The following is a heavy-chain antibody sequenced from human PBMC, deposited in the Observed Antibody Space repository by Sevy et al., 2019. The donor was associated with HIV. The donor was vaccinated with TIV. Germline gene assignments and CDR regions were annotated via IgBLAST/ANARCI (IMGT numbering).Heavy chain of an antibody. CDR1: GFTFDDYA. CDR2: LSWNSGNI. J-gene: IGHJ6*02. CDR3: AKDRASGTYYERHYYYYGMDV. D-gene: IGHD3-10*01. Sequence: GGSLRLSCAASGFTFDDYAMHWVRRAPGKGLEWVSGLSWNSGNIDYADSEKGRFTISRDNAKNSLYLQMNSLRAEDTALYHCAKDRASGTYYERHYYYYGMDVWGQGTTVTVSS. V-gene: IGHV3-9*01.